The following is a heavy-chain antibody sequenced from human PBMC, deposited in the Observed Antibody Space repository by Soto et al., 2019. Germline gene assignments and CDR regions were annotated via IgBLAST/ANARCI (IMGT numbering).Heavy chain of an antibody. V-gene: IGHV1-69*13. J-gene: IGHJ5*01. Sequence: SVKVSCKAAGAAITSYAVSWVRQAPGQGLEWMGGIISMFGTTHYAQKFQGRVTITADESTNTVYMELFRLRSDDTAIYYCARDRCNSAGCSSWLDSWGKATLGTLST. CDR1: GAAITSYA. CDR3: ARDRCNSAGCSSWLDS. CDR2: IISMFGTT. D-gene: IGHD1-26*01.